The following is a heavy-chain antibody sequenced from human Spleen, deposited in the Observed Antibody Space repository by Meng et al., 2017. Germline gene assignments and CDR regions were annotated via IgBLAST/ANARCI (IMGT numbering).Heavy chain of an antibody. J-gene: IGHJ4*02. Sequence: SVKVSCKASGYTFTGYYIHWIRQAPGQGLEWMGGINAVFGTTNYAQKFQGRVTITTDESTSTVYMELTRLTSEDTAVYFCARKAGNCISTTCYSLDYWGQGTLVTVSS. CDR3: ARKAGNCISTTCYSLDY. V-gene: IGHV1-69*05. D-gene: IGHD2-2*01. CDR1: GYTFTGYY. CDR2: INAVFGTT.